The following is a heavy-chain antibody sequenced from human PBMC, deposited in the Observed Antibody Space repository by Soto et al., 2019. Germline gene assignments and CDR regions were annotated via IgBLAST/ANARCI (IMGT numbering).Heavy chain of an antibody. CDR1: GGTFSRYS. Sequence: QVQLVQSGAEVKKPGSSVKVSCKASGGTFSRYSITWVRQAPGHGLEWIGRSIPIFGIASYAQKFQGRVTITADESTSTVYMELSSLRSDDTAVYYCAREDRDRETGLVPAAIDGMDVWGQGTTVTVSS. J-gene: IGHJ6*02. CDR3: AREDRDRETGLVPAAIDGMDV. V-gene: IGHV1-69*08. D-gene: IGHD2-2*01. CDR2: SIPIFGIA.